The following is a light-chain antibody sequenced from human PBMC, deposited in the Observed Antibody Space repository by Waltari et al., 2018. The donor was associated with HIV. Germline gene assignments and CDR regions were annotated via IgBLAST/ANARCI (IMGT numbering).Light chain of an antibody. V-gene: IGLV2-14*01. J-gene: IGLJ2*01. CDR1: SSDVGGYNY. CDR2: EVS. Sequence: QSALTQPASVSGSPGQSITISCPGTSSDVGGYNYVSWYQQHPGKAPKLMIYEVSHRPTGVSNRFSGSKSGNTASLTISGLQAEDEADYYCSSYTSSSTRVFGGGTKLTVL. CDR3: SSYTSSSTRV.